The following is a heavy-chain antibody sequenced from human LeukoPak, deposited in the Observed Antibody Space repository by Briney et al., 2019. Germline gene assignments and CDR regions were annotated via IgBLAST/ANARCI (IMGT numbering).Heavy chain of an antibody. CDR1: GGSISSGDYY. V-gene: IGHV4-30-4*01. D-gene: IGHD5-24*01. CDR2: IYYSGST. J-gene: IGHJ4*02. Sequence: PSETLSLTCTVSGGSISSGDYYWSWIRQPPGKGLEWIGYIYYSGSTYYNPSLKSRVTISVDTSKNQFSLKLSSVTAADTAVYFCARGGSRKVATITDNFDYWGQGTLVTVSS. CDR3: ARGGSRKVATITDNFDY.